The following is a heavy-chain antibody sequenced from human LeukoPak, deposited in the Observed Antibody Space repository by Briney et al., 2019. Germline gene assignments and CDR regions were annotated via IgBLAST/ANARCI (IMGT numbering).Heavy chain of an antibody. V-gene: IGHV4-59*08. CDR2: IYYSGST. D-gene: IGHD3-10*01. CDR3: ARQIDGFGEFDYFDY. J-gene: IGHJ4*02. CDR1: GGSISSYY. Sequence: PSETLSHTCTVSGGSISSYYWSWIRQPPGKGLGGIGYIYYSGSTNYNTSLKSRVTISVDTSKNQFSLKLSSVTAADTAVFYCARQIDGFGEFDYFDYWGQGTLVTVSS.